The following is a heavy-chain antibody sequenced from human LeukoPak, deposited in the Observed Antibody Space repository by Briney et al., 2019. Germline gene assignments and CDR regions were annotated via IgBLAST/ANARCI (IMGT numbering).Heavy chain of an antibody. CDR1: GFTFSSYA. Sequence: GGSLRLSCAASGFTFSSYALNWVRQAPGKGLEWVSSISGSSSYVYYADSVKGRFTISRDNAKNSLYLQMNSLRAEDTAVYYCARERRDSYGLDYWGQGTLVTVSS. CDR3: ARERRDSYGLDY. V-gene: IGHV3-21*01. D-gene: IGHD5-18*01. J-gene: IGHJ4*02. CDR2: ISGSSSYV.